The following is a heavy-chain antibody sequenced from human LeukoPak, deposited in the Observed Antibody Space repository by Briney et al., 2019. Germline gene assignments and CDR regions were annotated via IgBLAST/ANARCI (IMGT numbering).Heavy chain of an antibody. CDR2: INPNSGGT. CDR1: GYTFTGYY. V-gene: IGHV1-2*02. D-gene: IGHD2-2*01. J-gene: IGHJ4*02. Sequence: GASVKVSCKASGYTFTGYYMLWVRQAPGQGLEWMGWINPNSGGTNYAQKFQGRVTMTRDTSISTAYMELSRLRSDDTAVYYCARCRSSTSCSDFDYWGQGTLVTVSS. CDR3: ARCRSSTSCSDFDY.